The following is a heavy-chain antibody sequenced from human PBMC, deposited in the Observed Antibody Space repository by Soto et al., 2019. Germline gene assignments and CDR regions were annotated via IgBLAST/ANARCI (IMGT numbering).Heavy chain of an antibody. CDR1: GFTFSSYA. D-gene: IGHD2-2*01. J-gene: IGHJ4*02. Sequence: GGSLSLSCAASGFTFSSYAMSWVRQAPGKGLEWVSAISGSGGSTYYADSVKGRFTISRDNSKNTLYLQMNSLRAEDTAVYYCARGGQYQQPYQFDFWGQGTLVTVSS. V-gene: IGHV3-23*01. CDR3: ARGGQYQQPYQFDF. CDR2: ISGSGGST.